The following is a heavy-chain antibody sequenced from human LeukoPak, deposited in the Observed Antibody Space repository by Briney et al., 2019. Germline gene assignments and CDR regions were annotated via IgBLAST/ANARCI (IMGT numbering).Heavy chain of an antibody. V-gene: IGHV3-23*01. Sequence: AGGSLRLSCAASGFTFSEYAMNWVRQAPGKELEWVSHITGGGERTYFADSVKGRFTMSRDNSKNTLYLQMNSLRAEDTAVYYCAKDLTLLRPSSPDYWGQGTLVTVSS. D-gene: IGHD1-14*01. CDR3: AKDLTLLRPSSPDY. CDR2: ITGGGERT. CDR1: GFTFSEYA. J-gene: IGHJ4*02.